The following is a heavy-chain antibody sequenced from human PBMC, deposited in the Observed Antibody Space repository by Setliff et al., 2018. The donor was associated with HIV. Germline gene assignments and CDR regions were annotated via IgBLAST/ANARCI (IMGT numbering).Heavy chain of an antibody. D-gene: IGHD1-1*01. CDR1: GYTFINYG. CDR3: AREPPEVTITTHKLDI. CDR2: ISSYTDNT. V-gene: IGHV1-18*01. J-gene: IGHJ3*02. Sequence: ASVKVSCKASGYTFINYGISWVRQAPGQGLEWVGWISSYTDNTNWAQKLQGRVTMSTHTSTNTAYMELTSLRSDDTAVYFCAREPPEVTITTHKLDIWGQGTLVTVSS.